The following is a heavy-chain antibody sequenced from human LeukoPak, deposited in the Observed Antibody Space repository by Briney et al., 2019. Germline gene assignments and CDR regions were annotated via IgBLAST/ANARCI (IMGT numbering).Heavy chain of an antibody. CDR1: GFNFSLYG. D-gene: IGHD6-19*01. J-gene: IGHJ5*02. CDR2: ISYDGSNK. Sequence: GGSLRLSCAASGFNFSLYGIHWVRQAPGKGLEWVAVISYDGSNKYYADSVKGRFTISRDNSKNTLHLQMNSLRAEDTAVYYCAKGNSSGWYPSWFDPWGQGTLVTVSS. V-gene: IGHV3-30*18. CDR3: AKGNSSGWYPSWFDP.